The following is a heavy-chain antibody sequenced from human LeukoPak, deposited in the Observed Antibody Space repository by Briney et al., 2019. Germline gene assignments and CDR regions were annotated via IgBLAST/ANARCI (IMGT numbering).Heavy chain of an antibody. J-gene: IGHJ4*02. CDR3: AKDFQGIVGATQIDF. Sequence: GGSLRLSCAASGFTFSSYSMNWVRQAPGKGLEWVSSISSSSSYIYYADSVKGRFTISRDNSKNSLHLQMNSLRTEDTAFYYCAKDFQGIVGATQIDFWGQGTLVTVSS. V-gene: IGHV3-21*04. D-gene: IGHD1-26*01. CDR1: GFTFSSYS. CDR2: ISSSSSYI.